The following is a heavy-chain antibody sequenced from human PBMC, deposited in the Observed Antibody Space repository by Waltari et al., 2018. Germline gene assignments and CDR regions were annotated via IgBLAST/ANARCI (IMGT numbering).Heavy chain of an antibody. CDR1: GFTFRAFP. J-gene: IGHJ3*01. D-gene: IGHD6-19*01. CDR3: AGSVRAGADAFDV. V-gene: IGHV3-23*04. Sequence: EEQLVESGGGLVQPGGSLRLSCVASGFTFRAFPLSWVGQAPGMGLEWVSGISQISTNTAYADSVKGRFTVSRDNSKNTVYLQMNRLADDDTAIYFCAGSVRAGADAFDVWGQGTVVTVSS. CDR2: ISQISTNT.